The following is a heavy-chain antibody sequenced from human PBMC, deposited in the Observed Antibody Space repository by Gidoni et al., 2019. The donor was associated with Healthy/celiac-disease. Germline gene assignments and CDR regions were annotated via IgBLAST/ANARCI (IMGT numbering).Heavy chain of an antibody. CDR3: ASQDSSGYYLLDY. J-gene: IGHJ4*02. Sequence: QVQLVESGGGLVNPGGYLSLSCAASGFTFNDYYMSWIRQAPGKGMEWVSYISSSGSTIYYADSVKGRFTIARDNAKNSLYLQMNSLRAEDTAVYYCASQDSSGYYLLDYWGQGTLVTVSA. CDR2: ISSSGSTI. V-gene: IGHV3-11*01. D-gene: IGHD3-22*01. CDR1: GFTFNDYY.